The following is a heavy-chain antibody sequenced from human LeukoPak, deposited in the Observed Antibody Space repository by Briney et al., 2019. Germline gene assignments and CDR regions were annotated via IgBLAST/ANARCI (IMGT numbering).Heavy chain of an antibody. CDR3: ARGIAVAGRDDY. CDR1: GGSISSYY. CDR2: IYTSGST. Sequence: RTSETLSLTCTVAGGSISSYYWSWIRQPAGKGLEWIGRIYTSGSTNYNPSLKSRVTMSVDTSKNQFSLKLSSVTAADTAVYYCARGIAVAGRDDYWGQGTLVTVSS. D-gene: IGHD6-19*01. V-gene: IGHV4-4*07. J-gene: IGHJ4*02.